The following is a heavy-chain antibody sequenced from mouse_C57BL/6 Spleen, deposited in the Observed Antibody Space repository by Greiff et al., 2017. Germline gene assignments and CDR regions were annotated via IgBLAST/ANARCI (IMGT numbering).Heavy chain of an antibody. D-gene: IGHD1-1*01. CDR1: GFTFSSYA. CDR2: ISDGGSYT. J-gene: IGHJ1*03. Sequence: EVKLMESGGGLVKPGGSLKLSCAASGFTFSSYAMSWVRQTPEKRLEWVATISDGGSYTYYPDNVKGRFTISRDNAKNILYLQMSHLKSEDTAMYYCARDRITTVVAPHWYFDVWGTGTTVTVSS. CDR3: ARDRITTVVAPHWYFDV. V-gene: IGHV5-4*01.